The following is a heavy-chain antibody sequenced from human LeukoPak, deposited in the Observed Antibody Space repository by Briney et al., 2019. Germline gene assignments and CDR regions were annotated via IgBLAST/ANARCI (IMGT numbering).Heavy chain of an antibody. CDR2: ISGSGSRS. CDR1: GFTFSSFA. D-gene: IGHD1-26*01. J-gene: IGHJ4*02. CDR3: AKDITQSGTYGGPHNY. Sequence: GGSRRLSCAASGFTFSSFAMSWVRQAPGKGLEWVSSISGSGSRSYYADSVKGRFTISRDNSKNTLYLQMNSLRAEDTAVYYCAKDITQSGTYGGPHNYWGQGTLVSVSS. V-gene: IGHV3-23*01.